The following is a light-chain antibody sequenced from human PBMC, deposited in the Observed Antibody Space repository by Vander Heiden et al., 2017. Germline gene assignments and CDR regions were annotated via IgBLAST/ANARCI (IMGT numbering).Light chain of an antibody. CDR1: QSISSY. CDR3: QQCESTPIT. Sequence: DPQMTQSPSSLSASVGDRVTITCRASQSISSYLNWYQQKPGKAPKLLIYAASSLQSGVPSRFSGSGSGTDFTLTISRLQPEDFATYYCQQCESTPITFGQGTRLEIK. J-gene: IGKJ5*01. CDR2: AAS. V-gene: IGKV1-39*01.